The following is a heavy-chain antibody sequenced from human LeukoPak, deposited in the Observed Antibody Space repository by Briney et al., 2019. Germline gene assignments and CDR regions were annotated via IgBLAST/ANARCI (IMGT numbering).Heavy chain of an antibody. CDR2: IIPIFGTA. D-gene: IGHD2-2*01. CDR1: GYTFTSYG. CDR3: ARNSLGYCSSTSCYAVPQPGWFGP. J-gene: IGHJ5*02. V-gene: IGHV1-69*13. Sequence: ASVKVSCKASGYTFTSYGISWVRQAPGQGLEWMGGIIPIFGTANYAQKFQGRVTITADESTSTAYMELSSLRSEDTAVYYCARNSLGYCSSTSCYAVPQPGWFGPWGQGTLVTVSS.